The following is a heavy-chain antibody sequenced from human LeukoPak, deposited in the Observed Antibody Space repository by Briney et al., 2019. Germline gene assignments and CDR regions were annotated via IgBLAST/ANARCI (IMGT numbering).Heavy chain of an antibody. J-gene: IGHJ4*02. CDR2: ISYDGSKI. CDR1: GFTFSNFG. CDR3: AKDPGSSWYGYYFDY. Sequence: PGRSLRLSCAASGFTFSNFGLHWVRQAPGKGLEWVAVISYDGSKIYYADSVKGRFTISRDNSKNTLYLQMNSLRAEDTAVYYCAKDPGSSWYGYYFDYWGQGTQVTVSS. D-gene: IGHD6-13*01. V-gene: IGHV3-30*18.